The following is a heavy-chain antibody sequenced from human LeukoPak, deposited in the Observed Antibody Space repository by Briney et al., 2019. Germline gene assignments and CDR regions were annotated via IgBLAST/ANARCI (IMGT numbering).Heavy chain of an antibody. D-gene: IGHD3-10*01. Sequence: GGSLRLSCAASGFTFSSYWMSWVSQAPGKRLEWVANIKQDGSEKYYVDSVKGRFTISRDNAKNSLYLQMNSLRAEDTAVYYCARRYYYGSGSYYNVLGVFDYWGQGTLVTVSS. CDR3: ARRYYYGSGSYYNVLGVFDY. J-gene: IGHJ4*02. CDR2: IKQDGSEK. CDR1: GFTFSSYW. V-gene: IGHV3-7*01.